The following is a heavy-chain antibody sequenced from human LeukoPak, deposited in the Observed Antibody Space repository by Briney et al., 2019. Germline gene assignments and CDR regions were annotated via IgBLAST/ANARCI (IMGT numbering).Heavy chain of an antibody. D-gene: IGHD2-15*01. J-gene: IGHJ5*02. Sequence: PGGSLRLSCAASGFTFSSYEMNWVRQAPGKGLEWVSYISSSGSTIYYADSVKGRFTISRDNAKNSLYLQMNSLRAEDTAVYYCARTYRNWFDPWGQGTLVTVSS. V-gene: IGHV3-48*03. CDR3: ARTYRNWFDP. CDR2: ISSSGSTI. CDR1: GFTFSSYE.